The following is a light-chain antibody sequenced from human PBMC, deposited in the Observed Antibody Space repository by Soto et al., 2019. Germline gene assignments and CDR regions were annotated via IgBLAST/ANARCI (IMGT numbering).Light chain of an antibody. CDR2: NNS. J-gene: IGLJ1*01. Sequence: QSVLTQPPSASGTPGQRVTISCSGSGSNIGSNTVNWYQQLRGTAPKLLIYNNSQRPSGVPDRLSGSKSGTSASLAISGLQSDIEADYYCAAWDDSLNGYVFGIGTKVTVL. CDR1: GSNIGSNT. V-gene: IGLV1-44*01. CDR3: AAWDDSLNGYV.